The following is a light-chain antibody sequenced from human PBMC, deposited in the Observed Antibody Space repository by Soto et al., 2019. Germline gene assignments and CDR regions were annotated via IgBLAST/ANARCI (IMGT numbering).Light chain of an antibody. CDR1: SSDVGGYNY. J-gene: IGLJ2*01. Sequence: QSALTQRRSVSGSPGQSITISCTGTSSDVGGYNYVSWYQQHPGKAPKLMIYDVSKRPSGVPDRFSGSKSGNTASLTISGLQAEDEADYYCCSYAGSSLVFGGGTKLTVL. CDR3: CSYAGSSLV. V-gene: IGLV2-11*01. CDR2: DVS.